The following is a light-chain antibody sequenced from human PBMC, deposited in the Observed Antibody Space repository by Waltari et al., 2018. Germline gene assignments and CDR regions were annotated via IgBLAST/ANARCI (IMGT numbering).Light chain of an antibody. Sequence: EIVLTQSPATLSVSPGERVTLSCRASQSVSSNLAWFQHKPGQAPRLLIYDASARATDVPARFSGSGSGTEFTLTISSMQSSDFAVYYCQQYNDWPRTFGQGTKVEIK. J-gene: IGKJ1*01. CDR2: DAS. CDR3: QQYNDWPRT. V-gene: IGKV3-15*01. CDR1: QSVSSN.